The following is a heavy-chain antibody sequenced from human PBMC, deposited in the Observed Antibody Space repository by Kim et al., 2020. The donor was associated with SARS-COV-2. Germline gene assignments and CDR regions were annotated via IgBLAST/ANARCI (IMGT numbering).Heavy chain of an antibody. J-gene: IGHJ4*02. CDR3: AKYPTGYFSFDY. CDR1: GFTFISYA. V-gene: IGHV3-23*01. D-gene: IGHD3-9*01. Sequence: GGSLRLSCAASGFTFISYAMSWVRQAPGKGLEWVSAISATGGSPYYADSVKGRFTISRDNSKNTLYLQMNSLRDEDTAVYYCAKYPTGYFSFDYWGQGTL. CDR2: ISATGGSP.